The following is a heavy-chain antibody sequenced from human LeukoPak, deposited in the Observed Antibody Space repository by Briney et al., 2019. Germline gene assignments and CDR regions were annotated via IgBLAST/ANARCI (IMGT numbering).Heavy chain of an antibody. V-gene: IGHV1-2*06. CDR2: IDPNSGGT. D-gene: IGHD5-12*01. CDR3: AIDREGGCDKGPFDY. J-gene: IGHJ4*02. Sequence: GASVKVSCKASGYTFTGYYMHWVRQAPGQGLEWMGRIDPNSGGTSCAQKFQGRVTMSRATSISTAYMELSRLTSDDTTVYYCAIDREGGCDKGPFDYWGQGTLVTVSS. CDR1: GYTFTGYY.